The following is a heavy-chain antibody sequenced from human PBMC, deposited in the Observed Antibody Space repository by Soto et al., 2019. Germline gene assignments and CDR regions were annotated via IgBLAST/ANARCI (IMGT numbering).Heavy chain of an antibody. Sequence: QITLKESGPTLVQPTQTLTLTCSFSGFSLSPSGVGVGWISQPPGKAPEWLELIYWDDDKRYSPSQKSRHTNTKDTSKNLGVLKMTNMDPVDTATYYCAHRQVDWIGTRCWRWFDPWGQGTLVTVSS. CDR2: IYWDDDK. CDR3: AHRQVDWIGTRCWRWFDP. D-gene: IGHD3-9*01. V-gene: IGHV2-5*02. J-gene: IGHJ5*02. CDR1: GFSLSPSGVG.